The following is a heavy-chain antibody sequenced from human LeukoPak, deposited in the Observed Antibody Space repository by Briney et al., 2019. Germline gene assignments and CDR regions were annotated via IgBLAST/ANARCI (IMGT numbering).Heavy chain of an antibody. D-gene: IGHD3-22*01. Sequence: PSETLSLTCTVPGDSVNNGSYYWIWIPHPPEKRLECIGHVFHSENSKYNLSLESRVIISEDTSKNHFSLKLSPVTAADTAVYYCARWNYNDSSGYHYYFDYWGQGPLVSVSS. CDR2: VFHSENS. CDR3: ARWNYNDSSGYHYYFDY. V-gene: IGHV4-61*03. CDR1: GDSVNNGSYY. J-gene: IGHJ4*02.